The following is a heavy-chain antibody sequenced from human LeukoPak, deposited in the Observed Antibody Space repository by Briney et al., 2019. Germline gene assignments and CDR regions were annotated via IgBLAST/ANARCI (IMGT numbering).Heavy chain of an antibody. CDR3: MRALTISGIGPPPA. V-gene: IGHV1-46*01. D-gene: IGHD3-3*01. Sequence: ASVKVSCTASGYTFTGYYMHWVRQAPGQGFEWVGGIDPNGGRTFHTQKFQDGVTFTRDLSPTTVYMELSSLREEDTAVYYCMRALTISGIGPPPAWGQGTLLTVSS. CDR2: IDPNGGRT. J-gene: IGHJ5*02. CDR1: GYTFTGYY.